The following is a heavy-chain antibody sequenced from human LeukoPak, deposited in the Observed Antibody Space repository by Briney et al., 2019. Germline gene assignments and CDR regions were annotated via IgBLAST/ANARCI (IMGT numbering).Heavy chain of an antibody. V-gene: IGHV3-7*01. CDR1: GFTFSNYW. CDR2: RNQDGSEM. J-gene: IGHJ2*01. D-gene: IGHD3-22*01. CDR3: ARDQGSMIVVRTTTWYFDL. Sequence: GRSLRLSCAASGFTFSNYWMSSVRQAPGKGLEWLANRNQDGSEMYYVDSVKGRFTISRDNGKNSLYLQINSLRADDTAVYYCARDQGSMIVVRTTTWYFDLWGRGTLVTVSS.